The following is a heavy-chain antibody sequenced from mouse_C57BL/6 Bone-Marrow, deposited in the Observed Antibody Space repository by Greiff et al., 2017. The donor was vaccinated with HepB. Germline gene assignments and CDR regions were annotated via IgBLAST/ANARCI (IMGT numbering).Heavy chain of an antibody. CDR2: IYPGDGDT. D-gene: IGHD5-1*01. CDR1: GYAFSSSW. CDR3: ARTYEGGRDY. V-gene: IGHV1-82*01. J-gene: IGHJ2*01. Sequence: QVQLKESGPELVKPGASVKISCKASGYAFSSSWMNWVKQRPGKGLEWIGRIYPGDGDTNYNGKFKGKATLTADKSSSTAYMQLSSLTSEDSAVYFCARTYEGGRDYWGQGTTLTVSS.